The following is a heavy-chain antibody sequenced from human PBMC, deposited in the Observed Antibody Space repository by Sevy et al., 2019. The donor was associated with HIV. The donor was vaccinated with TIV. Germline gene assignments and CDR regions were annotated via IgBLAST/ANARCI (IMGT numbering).Heavy chain of an antibody. J-gene: IGHJ4*02. CDR3: ARGPYTRVPAAMSSRHGGYFDY. D-gene: IGHD2-2*01. V-gene: IGHV1-18*01. Sequence: ASVKVSCKASGYTFTSYGISWVRQAPGQGLEWMGWISAYNGNTNYAQKLQGRVTMTTDTSTSTAYMELRSLRSDDTAVYYCARGPYTRVPAAMSSRHGGYFDYWGQGTLVTVSS. CDR1: GYTFTSYG. CDR2: ISAYNGNT.